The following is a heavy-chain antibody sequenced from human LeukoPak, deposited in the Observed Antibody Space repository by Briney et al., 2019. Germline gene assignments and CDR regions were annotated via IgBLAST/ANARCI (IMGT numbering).Heavy chain of an antibody. CDR2: MNPNSGNT. V-gene: IGHV1-8*03. CDR1: GYTFTSYD. J-gene: IGHJ4*02. CDR3: ARLYCSSTSCSGNFFDY. D-gene: IGHD2-2*01. Sequence: ASVKVSCKASGYTFTSYDINWVRQATGQGLEWMGWMNPNSGNTGYAQKFQGRVTITRNTSISTAYMELSSLRSEDTAVYYCARLYCSSTSCSGNFFDYWGQGTLVTVSS.